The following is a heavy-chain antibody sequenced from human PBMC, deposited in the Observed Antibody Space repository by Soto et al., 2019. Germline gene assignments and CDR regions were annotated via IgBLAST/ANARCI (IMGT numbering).Heavy chain of an antibody. CDR2: INPSGGST. Sequence: GASVKVSFKASGYTFTSYYMHWVRQAPGQGLEWMGIINPSGGSTSYAQKFQGRVTMTRDTSTSTVYMELSSLRSEDTAVYYCAREGGYNYDFWSGYYMGGNYYYGMDVWGQGTTVTVSS. D-gene: IGHD3-3*01. CDR3: AREGGYNYDFWSGYYMGGNYYYGMDV. J-gene: IGHJ6*02. CDR1: GYTFTSYY. V-gene: IGHV1-46*01.